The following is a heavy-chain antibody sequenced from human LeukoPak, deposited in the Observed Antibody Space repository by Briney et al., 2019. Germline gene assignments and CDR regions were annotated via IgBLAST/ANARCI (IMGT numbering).Heavy chain of an antibody. Sequence: SETLSLTCAVYGGSFSGYYWSWIRQPPGKGLEWIGEINHSGSTNYNPSLKSRVTISVDTSKNQFSLKLSSVTAADTAVYYCVRGSGSKGFDYWGQGTLVTVSS. CDR1: GGSFSGYY. CDR3: VRGSGSKGFDY. D-gene: IGHD1-26*01. V-gene: IGHV4-34*01. CDR2: INHSGST. J-gene: IGHJ4*02.